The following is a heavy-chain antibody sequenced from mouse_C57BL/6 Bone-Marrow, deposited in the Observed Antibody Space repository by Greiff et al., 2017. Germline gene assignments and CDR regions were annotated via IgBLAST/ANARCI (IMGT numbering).Heavy chain of an antibody. CDR3: ERQGGVTTFAY. J-gene: IGHJ3*01. Sequence: EVKVVESGGDLVKPGGSLKLSCAASGFTFSSYGMSWVRQTPDKRLEWVATISSGGSYTYYPDSVKGRFTISRDNAKNTLYLQMSSLKSEDTAMYYCERQGGVTTFAYWGQGTLVTVSA. CDR2: ISSGGSYT. V-gene: IGHV5-6*01. D-gene: IGHD2-2*01. CDR1: GFTFSSYG.